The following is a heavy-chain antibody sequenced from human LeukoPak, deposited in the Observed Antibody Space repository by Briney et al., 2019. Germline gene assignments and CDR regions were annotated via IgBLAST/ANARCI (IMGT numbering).Heavy chain of an antibody. D-gene: IGHD3-22*01. CDR2: IIPIFGTA. Sequence: ASVKVSCKASGYTFTSYGISWVRQAPGQGLEWMGWIIPIFGTANYAQKFQGRVTITADESTSTAYMELSSLRSEDTAVYYCARAPVAYYDSSGYYRRLDAFDIWGQGTMVTVSS. CDR3: ARAPVAYYDSSGYYRRLDAFDI. V-gene: IGHV1-69*13. J-gene: IGHJ3*02. CDR1: GYTFTSYG.